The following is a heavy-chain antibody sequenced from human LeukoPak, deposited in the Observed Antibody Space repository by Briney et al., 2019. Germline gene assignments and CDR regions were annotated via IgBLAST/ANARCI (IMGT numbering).Heavy chain of an antibody. CDR1: GGSISSNHYY. J-gene: IGHJ4*02. Sequence: PSETLSLACTVSGGSISSNHYYWAWIRQPPGKGLEWIGSIYYSGITDYNPSLKSRLTISVDASKSQFSLKLTSVTAADTAVYHCARGGWELRSWGQGTLVTVSS. CDR3: ARGGWELRS. CDR2: IYYSGIT. D-gene: IGHD1-26*01. V-gene: IGHV4-39*01.